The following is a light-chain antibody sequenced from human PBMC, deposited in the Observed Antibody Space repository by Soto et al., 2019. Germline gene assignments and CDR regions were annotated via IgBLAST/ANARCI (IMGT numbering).Light chain of an antibody. CDR1: QSVSCSS. J-gene: IGKJ1*01. V-gene: IGKV3-20*01. Sequence: VLTQSPGTLSLSPGDRATLSCRASQSVSCSSLAWYQPNPGQAPRLLIYGTSSRATAIPDRFSGSGSGTDFTLTMSRREPENFAVYYCQQYGSSSWTFGQGTKGEIK. CDR3: QQYGSSSWT. CDR2: GTS.